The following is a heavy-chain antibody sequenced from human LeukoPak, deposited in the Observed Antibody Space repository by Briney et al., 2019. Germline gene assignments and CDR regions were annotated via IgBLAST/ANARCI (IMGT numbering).Heavy chain of an antibody. CDR3: TRGSSSWRNGMDV. V-gene: IGHV3-23*01. CDR2: ISGSGGST. D-gene: IGHD6-13*01. Sequence: PGGSLRLSCAASGFTFSSYAMSWVRQAPGKGLEWVSAISGSGGSTYYADSVKGRFTISRDNSKNTLYLQMNSLRAEDTAVYYCTRGSSSWRNGMDVWGQGTTVTVS. CDR1: GFTFSSYA. J-gene: IGHJ6*02.